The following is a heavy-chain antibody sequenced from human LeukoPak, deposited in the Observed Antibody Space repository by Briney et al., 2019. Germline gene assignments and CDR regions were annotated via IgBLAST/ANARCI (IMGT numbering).Heavy chain of an antibody. V-gene: IGHV3-30-3*01. CDR1: GFTFSSYA. J-gene: IGHJ5*02. CDR2: ISYDGSNK. D-gene: IGHD6-19*01. Sequence: GGSLRLSCAASGFTFSSYAMHWVRQAPGKGLEWVAVISYDGSNKYYADSVKGRFTISGDNSKNTLYLQMNSLRAEDTAVYYCARDSGSGWYNWFDPWGQGTLVTVSS. CDR3: ARDSGSGWYNWFDP.